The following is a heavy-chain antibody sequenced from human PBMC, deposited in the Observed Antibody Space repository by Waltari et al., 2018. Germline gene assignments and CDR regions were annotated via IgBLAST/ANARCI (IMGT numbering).Heavy chain of an antibody. CDR1: GFTFSSYA. J-gene: IGHJ6*02. CDR3: ARHDYGDYVSYYYYGMDV. CDR2: ISGSGGST. D-gene: IGHD4-17*01. V-gene: IGHV3-23*01. Sequence: EVQLLESGGGLVQPGGSLRLSCAASGFTFSSYAMSWVRQAPGTGLEWVSAISGSGGSTYYADSVKGRFTISRDNSKNTLYLQMNSLRAEDTAVYYCARHDYGDYVSYYYYGMDVWGQGTTVTVSS.